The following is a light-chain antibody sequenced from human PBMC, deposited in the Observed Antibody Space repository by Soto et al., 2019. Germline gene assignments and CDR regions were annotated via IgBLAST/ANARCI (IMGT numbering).Light chain of an antibody. CDR1: NIGSKN. CDR3: QVWDSNVV. Sequence: SYELTQPLSVSVALGQTARITCGGNNIGSKNVHWYQQKPGQAPVLXXXXXXXRXXXXXXXXXXSNSGNTATLTISRAQAXXXXDYYCQVWDSNVVFGGGTKLTVL. V-gene: IGLV3-9*01. J-gene: IGLJ2*01. CDR2: XXX.